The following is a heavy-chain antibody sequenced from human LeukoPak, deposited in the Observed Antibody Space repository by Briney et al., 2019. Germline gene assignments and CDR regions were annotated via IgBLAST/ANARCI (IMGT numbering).Heavy chain of an antibody. D-gene: IGHD3-3*01. CDR2: INHSGST. V-gene: IGHV4-34*01. Sequence: SETLSLTCAVYGGSFSGYYWSWIRQPPGKGLEWIGEINHSGSTNYNPSLKSRVTISVDTSKNQFSLKLSSVTAADTAVYYCARADYDFWSGQPPTHYYYGMDVWGQGTTVTVSS. J-gene: IGHJ6*02. CDR1: GGSFSGYY. CDR3: ARADYDFWSGQPPTHYYYGMDV.